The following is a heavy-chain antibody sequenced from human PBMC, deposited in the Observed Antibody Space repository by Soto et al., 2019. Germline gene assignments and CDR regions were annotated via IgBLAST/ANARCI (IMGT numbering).Heavy chain of an antibody. CDR3: ARDFPSSSCDP. CDR1: GGTFSSYA. V-gene: IGHV1-69*01. Sequence: QVQLVQSGAEVKKPGSSVKVSCKASGGTFSSYAITWVRQAPGQGLEWMGGIIPIFGTANYAQKSQGRVTITADESLTTAYMELSSLRSEDTALYYCARDFPSSSCDPWGQVTLVTVSS. J-gene: IGHJ5*02. CDR2: IIPIFGTA.